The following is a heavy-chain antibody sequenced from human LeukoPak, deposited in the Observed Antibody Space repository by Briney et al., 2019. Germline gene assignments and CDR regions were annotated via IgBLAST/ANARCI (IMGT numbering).Heavy chain of an antibody. J-gene: IGHJ4*02. D-gene: IGHD3-10*01. CDR3: ARDPYPHYGSGSYWFDY. Sequence: GGPLRLSCAASGFTFSSYAMHWVRQAPGKGLEWVAFIRYDGSNKYYADSVKGRFTISRDNSKNTLYLQMNSLRAEDTAVYYCARDPYPHYGSGSYWFDYWGQGTLVTVSS. V-gene: IGHV3-30*02. CDR2: IRYDGSNK. CDR1: GFTFSSYA.